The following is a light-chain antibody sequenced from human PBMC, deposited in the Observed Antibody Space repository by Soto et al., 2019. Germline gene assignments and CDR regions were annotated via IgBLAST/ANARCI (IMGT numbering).Light chain of an antibody. V-gene: IGKV1-5*03. CDR2: EAA. J-gene: IGKJ1*01. CDR3: QQYNTYWT. CDR1: QNINWY. Sequence: DIQMTQSPSTLSASVGDRVTITCRASQNINWYLAWYQQKPGKAPKLLISEAASLPRGVPSRFSGSGSGTEFTLTISSLQPDDCATYYCQQYNTYWTFGQGTKVEI.